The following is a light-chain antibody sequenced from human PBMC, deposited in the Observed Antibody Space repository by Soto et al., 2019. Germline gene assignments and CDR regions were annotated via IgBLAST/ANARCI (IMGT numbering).Light chain of an antibody. V-gene: IGKV1-5*01. Sequence: DIQMTQSPPTLSASVGDRVTLTCRASQSISGWLSWYQQKPGKAPKLLIYDASTLESGVPSRFSGFGSGTDFPLTSSLLPPEDFATYSCHQYNTYSQTFGQGTKVEI. J-gene: IGKJ1*01. CDR1: QSISGW. CDR3: HQYNTYSQT. CDR2: DAS.